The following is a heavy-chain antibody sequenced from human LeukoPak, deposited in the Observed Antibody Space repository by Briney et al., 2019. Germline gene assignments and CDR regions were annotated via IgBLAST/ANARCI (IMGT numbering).Heavy chain of an antibody. CDR3: ARAPYYDFWSGYYGGNWFDP. CDR1: GASISSYY. CDR2: IYYSGST. Sequence: SETLSLTCSVSGASISSYYWSWIRQPPGKGLEWIGYIYYSGSTNYNPSLKSRVTMSVDTSKNQFSLKLSSVTAADTAVYYCARAPYYDFWSGYYGGNWFDPWGQGTLVTVSS. V-gene: IGHV4-59*01. D-gene: IGHD3-3*01. J-gene: IGHJ5*02.